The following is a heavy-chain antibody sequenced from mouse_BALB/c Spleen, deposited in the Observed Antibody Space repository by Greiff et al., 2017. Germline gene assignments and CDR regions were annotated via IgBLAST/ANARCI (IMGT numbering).Heavy chain of an antibody. CDR2: IYPSDSYT. D-gene: IGHD1-1*01. J-gene: IGHJ1*01. CDR1: GYTFTSYW. Sequence: QVQLQQPGAELVRPGASVKPSCKASGYTFTSYWINWVKQRPGQGLEWIGNIYPSDSYTNYNQKFKDKATLTVDKSSSTAYMQLSSPTSEDSAVYYCTSITTVGGFDVWGAGTTVTVSS. V-gene: IGHV1-69*02. CDR3: TSITTVGGFDV.